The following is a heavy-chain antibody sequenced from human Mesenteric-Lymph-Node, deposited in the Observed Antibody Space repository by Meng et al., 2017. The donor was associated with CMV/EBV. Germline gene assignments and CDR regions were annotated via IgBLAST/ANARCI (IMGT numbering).Heavy chain of an antibody. Sequence: TFSSFTRNWVRQGPGQGPEWMGGVIPTSGTAKDPQKFQGRVTITTDESTNTAYMEVSSLRSDDTAVYYCAGWAGKGDSGDFWTGPYDYWGQGTLVTVSS. D-gene: IGHD3/OR15-3a*01. CDR1: TFSSFT. V-gene: IGHV1-69*05. CDR2: VIPTSGTA. CDR3: AGWAGKGDSGDFWTGPYDY. J-gene: IGHJ4*02.